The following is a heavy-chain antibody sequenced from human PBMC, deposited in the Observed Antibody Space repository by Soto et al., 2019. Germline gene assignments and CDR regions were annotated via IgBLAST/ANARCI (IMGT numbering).Heavy chain of an antibody. Sequence: QVQLDQSGAEVKKAGASVNVSCKASGYDYLTYAITWVRQSPGQGLEWMGWISTLNGNTNYAQAFQGRVTMTTETPTTTARLELRSLRSDDTAIYYCARRVQPWLPDYYGMDVWGQGTTVTVSS. J-gene: IGHJ6*02. CDR1: GYDYLTYA. D-gene: IGHD3-22*01. CDR3: ARRVQPWLPDYYGMDV. V-gene: IGHV1-18*01. CDR2: ISTLNGNT.